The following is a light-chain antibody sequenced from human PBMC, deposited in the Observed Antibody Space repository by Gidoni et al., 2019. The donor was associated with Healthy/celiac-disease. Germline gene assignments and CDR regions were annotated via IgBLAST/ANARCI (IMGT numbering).Light chain of an antibody. CDR2: GAS. CDR1: ESVSSN. CDR3: QQYNDWPPAYT. Sequence: EIVMTQSPATLSVSPGERATLSCRASESVSSNLAWYQQRPGQAPRLLIYGASTRATGIPARFSGSGSGTEFTLTISSLQSEDFASYYCQQYNDWPPAYTFXQXTKLXIK. V-gene: IGKV3-15*01. J-gene: IGKJ2*01.